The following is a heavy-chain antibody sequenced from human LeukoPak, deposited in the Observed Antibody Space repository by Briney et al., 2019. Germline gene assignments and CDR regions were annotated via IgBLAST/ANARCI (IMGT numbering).Heavy chain of an antibody. V-gene: IGHV3-15*01. CDR2: IKSKTDGGTT. D-gene: IGHD3-10*01. CDR1: GFTFSNAW. CDR3: TTDGAVIEITMVRGVIIG. J-gene: IGHJ4*02. Sequence: GGSLRLSCAASGFTFSNAWMSWVRQAPGKGLEWVGRIKSKTDGGTTDYAAPVKGRFTISRDDSKNTLYLQMNSLKTEDTAVYYCTTDGAVIEITMVRGVIIGWGQGTLVTVSS.